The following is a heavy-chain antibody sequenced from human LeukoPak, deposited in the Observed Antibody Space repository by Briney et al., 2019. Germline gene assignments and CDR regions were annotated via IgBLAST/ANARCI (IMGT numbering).Heavy chain of an antibody. D-gene: IGHD5-18*01. J-gene: IGHJ6*03. CDR2: INHSGST. Sequence: SETLSLTCAVYGGSFSGYYWSWIRQPPGKGLEWIGEINHSGSTNYNPSLKSRVTISVDTSKNQFSLKLSSVTAADTAVYYCARGQRQLWVTPYYYYMDVWGKGTTVTVSS. V-gene: IGHV4-34*01. CDR1: GGSFSGYY. CDR3: ARGQRQLWVTPYYYYMDV.